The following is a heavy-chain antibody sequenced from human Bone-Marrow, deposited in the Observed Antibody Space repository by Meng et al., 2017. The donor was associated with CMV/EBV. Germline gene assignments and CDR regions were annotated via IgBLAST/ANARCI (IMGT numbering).Heavy chain of an antibody. J-gene: IGHJ4*02. CDR2: ISSSSRYK. V-gene: IGHV3-21*06. Sequence: GSLRLSCAGSRFFFSINSMNWVRQAPGKGLEWVSSISSSSRYKYYADSVKGRFTISRDNAKNSLYLQLDSLRVEDTAVYYCATNPKNPDDYWGQRTLVTVSS. CDR1: RFFFSINS. D-gene: IGHD1-14*01. CDR3: ATNPKNPDDY.